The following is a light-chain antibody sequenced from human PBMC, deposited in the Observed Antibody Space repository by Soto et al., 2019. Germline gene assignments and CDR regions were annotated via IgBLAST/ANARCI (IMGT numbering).Light chain of an antibody. J-gene: IGKJ2*01. CDR3: QQYYRTPYT. CDR2: LAS. CDR1: QSVLYSSNNNNY. V-gene: IGKV4-1*01. Sequence: DIVMTQSPDSLAVSLGERATINCKSSQSVLYSSNNNNYLAWYQQKPGQPPNLLIYLASTRESVVPDRFSGRGSGPDFTVTFRSLQDEVVAVYYCQQYYRTPYTFGQGTTLEIK.